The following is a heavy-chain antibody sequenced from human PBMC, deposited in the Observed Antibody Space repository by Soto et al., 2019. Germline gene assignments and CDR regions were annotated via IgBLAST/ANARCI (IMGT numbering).Heavy chain of an antibody. CDR3: AIDRMRYFDWFNWFDP. CDR1: GFTFSSYG. D-gene: IGHD3-9*01. Sequence: QVQLVESGGGVVQPGRSLRLSCAASGFTFSSYGMHWVRQAPGKGLEWVAVIWYDGSNKYYADSVKGRFTISRDNSKNTLYLQMNSLRAEDTAVYYCAIDRMRYFDWFNWFDPWGQGTLVTVSS. CDR2: IWYDGSNK. V-gene: IGHV3-33*01. J-gene: IGHJ5*02.